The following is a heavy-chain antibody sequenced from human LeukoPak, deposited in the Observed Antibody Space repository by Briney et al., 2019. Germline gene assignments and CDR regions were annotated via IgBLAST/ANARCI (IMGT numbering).Heavy chain of an antibody. CDR3: ARAVVWVRSGYYPYYFDY. CDR2: IKQDGSEK. V-gene: IGHV3-7*01. Sequence: GGSLRLSCAASGFTFSSYWMSWVCQAPGKGLEWVANIKQDGSEKYYVDSVKGRFTISRDNAKNSLYLQMNSLRAEDTAVYYCARAVVWVRSGYYPYYFDYWGQGTLVTVSS. D-gene: IGHD3-3*01. CDR1: GFTFSSYW. J-gene: IGHJ4*02.